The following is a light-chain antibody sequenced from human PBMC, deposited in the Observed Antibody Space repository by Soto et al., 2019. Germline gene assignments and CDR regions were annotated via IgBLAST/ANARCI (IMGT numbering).Light chain of an antibody. V-gene: IGKV3-15*01. CDR1: QSVGSK. CDR2: GAS. CDR3: QQYNNWPRT. Sequence: EIVMTQSPATMSVSPGEKATLSCRASQSVGSKLAWYWQKPGQSPRLLIYGASTRATGVPARFSGGGSGTEFTLTISSLQSEDLAIYYCQQYNNWPRTFGHGTKVDI. J-gene: IGKJ1*01.